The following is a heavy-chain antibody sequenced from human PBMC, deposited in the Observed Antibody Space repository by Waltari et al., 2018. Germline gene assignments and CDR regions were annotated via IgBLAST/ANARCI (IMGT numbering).Heavy chain of an antibody. CDR1: GFVFSTNA. J-gene: IGHJ4*02. D-gene: IGHD6-13*01. Sequence: EVQLLESGGGLIQPGGSLRLSCAASGFVFSTNAMSWVRQSPGKGLEWVSGIGSGGETHYTDSVKGRFTIPRDNSKSSLYLQMNSLRAEDTAVYYCAKDLYWWTAADYWGQGILVTVSS. CDR2: IGSGGET. V-gene: IGHV3-23*01. CDR3: AKDLYWWTAADY.